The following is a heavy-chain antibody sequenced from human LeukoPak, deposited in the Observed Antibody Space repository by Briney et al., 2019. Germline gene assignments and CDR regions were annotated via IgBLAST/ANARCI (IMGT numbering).Heavy chain of an antibody. CDR3: ARGGAATGNFDY. D-gene: IGHD2-15*01. CDR2: IYHSGST. V-gene: IGHV4-38-2*01. CDR1: GSSISRGYF. J-gene: IGHJ4*02. Sequence: SETPSPTCAVSGSSISRGYFWVWLRQPPGKGLAGIGSIYHSGSTYYNPSLKSRVTISVDTSKNQFSLKLSSVTAADTAVYYCARGGAATGNFDYWGQGTLVTVSS.